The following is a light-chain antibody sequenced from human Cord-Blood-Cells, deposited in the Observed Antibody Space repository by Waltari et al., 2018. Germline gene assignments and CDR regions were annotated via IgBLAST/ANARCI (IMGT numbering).Light chain of an antibody. V-gene: IGLV6-57*01. CDR2: EDN. Sequence: NFMLTQPHSVSESPGKTVTISSPRRSGSIASNYVQWYQQRPGSPPTTVIYEDNQRPSGVPDRFSGSIDSSSNSAYLTISGLKTEDEADYYCQSYDSSNQVFGGGTKLTVL. CDR1: SGSIASNY. CDR3: QSYDSSNQV. J-gene: IGLJ3*02.